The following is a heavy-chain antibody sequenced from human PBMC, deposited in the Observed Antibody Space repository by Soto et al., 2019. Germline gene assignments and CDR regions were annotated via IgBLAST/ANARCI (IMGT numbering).Heavy chain of an antibody. CDR2: IIPIFGTA. CDR3: ARSPGYSSSSLSP. V-gene: IGHV1-69*13. Sequence: SVKVSCKASGGTFSSYAISWVRQAPGQGLEWMGGIIPIFGTANYAQKFQGRVTITAGESTSTAYMELSSLRSEDTAVYYCARSPGYSSSSLSPWGQGTLVTVSS. CDR1: GGTFSSYA. D-gene: IGHD6-13*01. J-gene: IGHJ5*02.